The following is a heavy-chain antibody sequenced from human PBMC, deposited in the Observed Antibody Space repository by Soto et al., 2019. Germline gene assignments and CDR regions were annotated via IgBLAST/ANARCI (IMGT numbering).Heavy chain of an antibody. CDR2: IYHSGST. Sequence: PSETLSLTCAVSGGSISSSNWWSWVRQPPGKGLEWIGEIYHSGSTNYNPSLKGRVTISVDKSKNQFSLKLSSVTAADTAVYYCARDPRIVVVPAAISSGRGEFDYWGQGTLVTVSS. CDR3: ARDPRIVVVPAAISSGRGEFDY. J-gene: IGHJ4*02. D-gene: IGHD2-2*02. V-gene: IGHV4-4*02. CDR1: GGSISSSNW.